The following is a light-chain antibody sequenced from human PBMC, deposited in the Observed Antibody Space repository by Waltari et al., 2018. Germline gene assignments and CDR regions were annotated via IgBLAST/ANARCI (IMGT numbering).Light chain of an antibody. CDR3: MQALHTPYT. J-gene: IGKJ2*01. Sequence: DIVMTQSPLSLPVTPGEPASIPCRSRQSLLNSNGYTYFDWYLQKPGQSPQLLIYLGSNRASGVPDRFSGSGSGTDFTLKISRVEAEDVGVYYCMQALHTPYTFGQGTKLEIK. CDR2: LGS. CDR1: QSLLNSNGYTY. V-gene: IGKV2-28*01.